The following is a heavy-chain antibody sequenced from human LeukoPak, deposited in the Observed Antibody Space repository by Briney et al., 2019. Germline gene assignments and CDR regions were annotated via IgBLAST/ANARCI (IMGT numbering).Heavy chain of an antibody. D-gene: IGHD2-2*03. CDR1: GGSISSYY. J-gene: IGHJ4*02. CDR2: IYTSGST. V-gene: IGHV4-4*07. CDR3: ARDRDPMDIVVVPAAPFDY. Sequence: KPSETLSLTCTVSGGSISSYYWSWIRQPAGKGLEWIGRIYTSGSTNYNPSLKSRVTMSADTSKSQFSLKLSSVTAADTAVYYCARDRDPMDIVVVPAAPFDYWGQGTLVTVSS.